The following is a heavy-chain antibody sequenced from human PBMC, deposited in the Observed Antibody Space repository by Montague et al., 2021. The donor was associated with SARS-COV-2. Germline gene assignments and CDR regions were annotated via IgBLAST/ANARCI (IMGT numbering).Heavy chain of an antibody. CDR3: ARGSVGGYYFDY. D-gene: IGHD1-26*01. V-gene: IGHV3-33*01. Sequence: SLRLSCAASGFIFSSYGMHWVRQAPGKGLEWVAHIWNDGSNENYVDSVKGRFTISRDSFKNTLYLQMNSLRAEDTAIYYCARGSVGGYYFDYWGQGTLVTVSS. J-gene: IGHJ4*02. CDR1: GFIFSSYG. CDR2: IWNDGSNE.